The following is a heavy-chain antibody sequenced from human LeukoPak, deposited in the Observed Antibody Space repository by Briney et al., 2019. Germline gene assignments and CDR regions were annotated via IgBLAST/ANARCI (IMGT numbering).Heavy chain of an antibody. V-gene: IGHV2-5*01. CDR2: IYWNDDK. J-gene: IGHJ4*02. CDR3: SHGTRNCDILTGLSD. CDR1: GFSLSTSGVG. Sequence: SGPTLVNPTQTLTLTCTFSGFSLSTSGVGVGWIRQPPGKALEWLALIYWNDDKRYSPSLKSRLTITKDTSKNQVVLTKTNRDPVDTAADYCSHGTRNCDILTGLSDWGQGTLVTVSS. D-gene: IGHD3-9*01.